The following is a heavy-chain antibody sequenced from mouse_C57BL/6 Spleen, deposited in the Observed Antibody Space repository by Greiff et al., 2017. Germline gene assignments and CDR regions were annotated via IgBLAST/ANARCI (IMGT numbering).Heavy chain of an antibody. CDR1: GYTFTSYW. D-gene: IGHD1-1*01. V-gene: IGHV1-53*01. CDR3: ARSTVVGRAWFAY. J-gene: IGHJ3*01. Sequence: QVQLQQPGTELVKPGASVTLSCKASGYTFTSYWMPWVKQRPGQGLEWIGNINPSTGGTNNNEKFKSKATLTVDKSSSTAYMQLSSLTSEDSAVYYGARSTVVGRAWFAYWGQGTLVTVSA. CDR2: INPSTGGT.